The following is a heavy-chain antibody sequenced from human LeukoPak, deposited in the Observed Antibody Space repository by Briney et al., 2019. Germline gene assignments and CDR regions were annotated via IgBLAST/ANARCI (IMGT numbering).Heavy chain of an antibody. CDR3: AKGGFDWLLSY. J-gene: IGHJ4*02. Sequence: GGSLGLSCAASGFTFSSYGMHWVRQAPGKGLEWVAVISYDGSNKYYADSVKGRFTISRDNSKNTLYLQMNSLRAEDTAVYYCAKGGFDWLLSYWGQGTLVTVSS. CDR2: ISYDGSNK. CDR1: GFTFSSYG. D-gene: IGHD3-9*01. V-gene: IGHV3-30*18.